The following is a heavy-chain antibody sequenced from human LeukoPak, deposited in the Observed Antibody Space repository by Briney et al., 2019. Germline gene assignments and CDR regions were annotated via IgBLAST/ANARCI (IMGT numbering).Heavy chain of an antibody. J-gene: IGHJ4*02. CDR3: ARHYPGGDYFIDY. D-gene: IGHD4-17*01. Sequence: GGSLRLSCKGSGYSFTSYWSGWVRQMPGKGLEWVGIIYPDDSDTRYSPSFQDQVTISADKSISTAYLQWSSLKASDTAMYYCARHYPGGDYFIDYWGEGTLVTVSS. V-gene: IGHV5-51*01. CDR2: IYPDDSDT. CDR1: GYSFTSYW.